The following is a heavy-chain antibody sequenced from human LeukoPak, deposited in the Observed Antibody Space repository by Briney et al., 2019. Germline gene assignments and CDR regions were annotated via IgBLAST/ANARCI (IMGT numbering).Heavy chain of an antibody. CDR1: GFTFSYYW. Sequence: GGSLRLSCGASGFTFSYYWMHWVRQVPGKGLLWVSRIDGGGSSTSYADSVKGRFSISRDNAKSTLYLQMSSLRAEDTAVYYCARGPGSSGGAYVGDYWGPGTLVTVSS. CDR2: IDGGGSST. J-gene: IGHJ4*01. V-gene: IGHV3-74*01. D-gene: IGHD3-22*01. CDR3: ARGPGSSGGAYVGDY.